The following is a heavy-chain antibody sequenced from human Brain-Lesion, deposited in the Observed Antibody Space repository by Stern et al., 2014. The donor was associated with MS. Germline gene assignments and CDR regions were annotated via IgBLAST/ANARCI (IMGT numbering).Heavy chain of an antibody. CDR1: GFIFDDYA. CDR3: ATLDFVRPAAGRGWFDP. CDR2: ITSDSGTI. V-gene: IGHV3-9*01. J-gene: IGHJ5*02. Sequence: VQLVESGGGLVQPGRSLRLPCAASGFIFDDYAIHWVRHAPGKGLEWVSGITSDSGTIVYADSVKGRFTISRDNAKNSLYLQMNSLRVEDTAFYYCATLDFVRPAAGRGWFDPWGQGTLVTVSS. D-gene: IGHD3-3*01.